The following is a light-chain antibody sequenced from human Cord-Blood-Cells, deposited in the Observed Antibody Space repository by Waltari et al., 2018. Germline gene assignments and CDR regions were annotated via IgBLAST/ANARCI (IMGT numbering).Light chain of an antibody. J-gene: IGLJ2*01. V-gene: IGLV2-11*01. CDR3: CSYAGSYTFV. CDR2: DVS. Sequence: QSALTQPRSVSGSPGQSVTIACTGTSSDVGGYNIVSWYQQHPGKAPKLMIYDVSKRPSGVPDRFSGSKSGNTASLTISGLQAEDEADYYCCSYAGSYTFVFGGGTKLTVL. CDR1: SSDVGGYNI.